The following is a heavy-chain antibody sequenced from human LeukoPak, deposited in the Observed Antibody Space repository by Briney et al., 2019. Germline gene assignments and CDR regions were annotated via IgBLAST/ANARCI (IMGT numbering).Heavy chain of an antibody. J-gene: IGHJ3*01. V-gene: IGHV3-7*02. CDR2: IKQDGSEK. CDR1: GFTFSSYW. D-gene: IGHD2-2*01. CDR3: ASQRRVDLGYAFNL. Sequence: GGSLRLSCAASGFTFSSYWMSWVRQAPGKGLEWVANIKQDGSEKYYMDSVKGRFTISRDNAKNSLYLQMNSLRADDTAVYYCASQRRVDLGYAFNLWGQGTMVTVSS.